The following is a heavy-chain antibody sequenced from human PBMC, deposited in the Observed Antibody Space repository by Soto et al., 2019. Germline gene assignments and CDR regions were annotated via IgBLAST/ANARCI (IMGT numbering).Heavy chain of an antibody. J-gene: IGHJ5*02. CDR3: TRDASRASSAQGWCDT. CDR1: EFAFRSFT. D-gene: IGHD6-13*01. CDR2: NSSNSAYM. Sequence: GVTLRLPCSPSEFAFRSFTMNLVRQAPGKELEWCPTNSSNSAYMYTTAALRRSLPFSRDNATNSLQLPLNSRRAEDTAVYYCTRDASRASSAQGWCDTWETGSMVSVSA. V-gene: IGHV3-21*01.